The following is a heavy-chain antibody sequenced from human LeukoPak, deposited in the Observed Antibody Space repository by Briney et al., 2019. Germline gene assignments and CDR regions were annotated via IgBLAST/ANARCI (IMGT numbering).Heavy chain of an antibody. D-gene: IGHD3-10*01. CDR3: ARIGLLWFGELEGLIDY. Sequence: ASVKVSCKASGYTFTSYGISWVRQAPGQGLEWMGWISAYNGNTNYAQKLQGRVTMTTDTSTSTAYMELRSLRSDDTAVYYCARIGLLWFGELEGLIDYWGQGTLVTVSS. CDR1: GYTFTSYG. V-gene: IGHV1-18*01. CDR2: ISAYNGNT. J-gene: IGHJ4*02.